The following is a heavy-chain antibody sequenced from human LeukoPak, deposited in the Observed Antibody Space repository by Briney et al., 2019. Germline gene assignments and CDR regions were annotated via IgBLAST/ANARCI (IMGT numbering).Heavy chain of an antibody. J-gene: IGHJ4*02. CDR3: ARHYCSSTSCSLGGANY. V-gene: IGHV1-2*02. CDR2: FNPNSGGT. CDR1: GYTFTSYD. D-gene: IGHD2-2*01. Sequence: GASVKVSCKASGYTFTSYDINWVRQAPGQGLEWMGWFNPNSGGTNYAQKFQGRVTMTRDTSISTAYMELSRLRSDDTAVYYCARHYCSSTSCSLGGANYWGQGTLVTVSS.